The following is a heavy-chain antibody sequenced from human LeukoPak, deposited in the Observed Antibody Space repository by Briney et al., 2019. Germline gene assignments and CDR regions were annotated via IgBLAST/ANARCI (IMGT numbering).Heavy chain of an antibody. CDR3: ARDWSGKNAFDI. CDR2: IYYSGST. D-gene: IGHD3-10*01. J-gene: IGHJ3*02. CDR1: GGSINNFY. V-gene: IGHV4-59*01. Sequence: SETLSLTCTVSGGSINNFYWTWIRQPPAKGLEWIGYIYYSGSTNYNPPLKSRVTISVDTSKNQFSLKLSSVTAADTAVYYCARDWSGKNAFDIWGQGTMVTVSS.